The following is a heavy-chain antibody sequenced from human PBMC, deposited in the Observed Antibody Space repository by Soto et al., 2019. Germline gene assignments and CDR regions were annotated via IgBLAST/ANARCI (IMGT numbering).Heavy chain of an antibody. CDR2: ISWNSGTI. V-gene: IGHV3-9*01. D-gene: IGHD2-2*01. J-gene: IGHJ4*02. Sequence: EVQLVESGGGLVQPGRSLRLSCAASGFIFDDYAMHWVRQAPGEGLEWVSSISWNSGTIVYADSVKGRFTISRDNAKNSLYLQMNSLRTVDTAFYYCTKGRSTSCFAPVDYWGQGTLVTVSS. CDR3: TKGRSTSCFAPVDY. CDR1: GFIFDDYA.